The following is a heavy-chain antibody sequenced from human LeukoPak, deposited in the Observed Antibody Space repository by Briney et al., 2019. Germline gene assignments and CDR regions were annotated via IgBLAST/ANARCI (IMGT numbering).Heavy chain of an antibody. CDR3: ARVSRYCTNGVCYKRVDY. Sequence: GGSLRLSCAASGFTFSSHSMNWVRQAPGKGLEWVSSISSSSSYIYYADSVKGRFTISRDNAKNSLYLQMNSLRAEDTAVYYCARVSRYCTNGVCYKRVDYWGQGTLVTVSS. V-gene: IGHV3-21*01. CDR1: GFTFSSHS. J-gene: IGHJ4*02. D-gene: IGHD2-8*01. CDR2: ISSSSSYI.